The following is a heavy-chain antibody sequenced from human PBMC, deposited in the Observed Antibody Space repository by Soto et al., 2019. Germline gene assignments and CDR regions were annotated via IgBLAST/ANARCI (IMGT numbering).Heavy chain of an antibody. J-gene: IGHJ4*02. V-gene: IGHV3-30-3*01. CDR2: ISYDGSNK. CDR3: ARDGLDGSGSYYSEEGILPDY. CDR1: GFTFSSYA. Sequence: GGSLRLSCAASGFTFSSYAMHWVRQAPGKGLEWVAVISYDGSNKYYADSVKGRFTISRDNSKNTLYLQMNSLRAEDTAVYYCARDGLDGSGSYYSEEGILPDYWGQGTLVTVSS. D-gene: IGHD3-10*01.